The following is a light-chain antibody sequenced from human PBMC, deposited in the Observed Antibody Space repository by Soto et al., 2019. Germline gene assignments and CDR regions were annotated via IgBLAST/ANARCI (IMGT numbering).Light chain of an antibody. J-gene: IGLJ2*01. Sequence: QSALTQPASVSGSPGQSITISCTGTRSDVGGYNYVSWYQQQPGKAPKLMIYDVSNRPSGVSNRFSGSKSGNTASLTISGLQAYNEADYYCSSYTSSITRLFGGVTTVTVL. CDR3: SSYTSSITRL. V-gene: IGLV2-14*01. CDR2: DVS. CDR1: RSDVGGYNY.